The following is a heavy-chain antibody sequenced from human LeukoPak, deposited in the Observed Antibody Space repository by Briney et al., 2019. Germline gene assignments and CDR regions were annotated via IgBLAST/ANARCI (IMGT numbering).Heavy chain of an antibody. D-gene: IGHD2-15*01. CDR3: TTPFDPEVEDV. J-gene: IGHJ6*02. CDR2: IKSKTDGGTT. Sequence: GGSLRLSCAASGFTFSNAWMSWVRQAPGKGLEWVGRIKSKTDGGTTDYAAPVKGRFTISRDDSKNTLYLQMNSLKTEDTAVYYRTTPFDPEVEDVWGQGTTVTVSS. V-gene: IGHV3-15*01. CDR1: GFTFSNAW.